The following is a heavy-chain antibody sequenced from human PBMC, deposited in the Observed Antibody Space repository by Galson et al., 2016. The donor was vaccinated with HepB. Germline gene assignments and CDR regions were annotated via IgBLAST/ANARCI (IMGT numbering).Heavy chain of an antibody. V-gene: IGHV3-20*04. CDR1: GFKFEDYG. Sequence: SLRLSCAASGFKFEDYGMSWVRQVPGQGLEWVAGIKWNGGSPGYGDSVMGRFTITRDNGKNSLYLHMYSLRAEDTALYYYARGGFDFWSGYEGHYGMDVWGQGTTVTVSS. CDR2: IKWNGGSP. CDR3: ARGGFDFWSGYEGHYGMDV. J-gene: IGHJ6*02. D-gene: IGHD3-3*01.